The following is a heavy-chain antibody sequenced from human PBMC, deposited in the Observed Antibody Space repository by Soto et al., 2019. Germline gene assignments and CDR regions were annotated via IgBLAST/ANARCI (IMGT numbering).Heavy chain of an antibody. CDR1: GFTFSSYG. J-gene: IGHJ3*02. V-gene: IGHV3-30*18. D-gene: IGHD3-22*01. Sequence: GGSLRLSCAASGFTFSSYGMHWFRQAPGKGLEWVAVISYDGSNKYYADSVKGRFTISRDNSKNTLYLQMNSLRAEDTAVYYCAKVPGYYDSSGYYRYDAFDIWGQGTMVTV. CDR3: AKVPGYYDSSGYYRYDAFDI. CDR2: ISYDGSNK.